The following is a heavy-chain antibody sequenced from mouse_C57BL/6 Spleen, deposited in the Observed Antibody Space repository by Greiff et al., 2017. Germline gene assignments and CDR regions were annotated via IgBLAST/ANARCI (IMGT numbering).Heavy chain of an antibody. V-gene: IGHV5-17*01. J-gene: IGHJ3*01. CDR3: ARSYYGTLFAY. CDR1: GFTFSDYG. Sequence: EVHLVESGGGLVKPGGSLKLSCAASGFTFSDYGMHRVRQAPEKGLEWVAYISSGSSTIYYADTVKGRFTISRDNAKNTLFLQMTSLRSEDTAMYYCARSYYGTLFAYWGQGTLVTVSA. CDR2: ISSGSSTI. D-gene: IGHD1-1*01.